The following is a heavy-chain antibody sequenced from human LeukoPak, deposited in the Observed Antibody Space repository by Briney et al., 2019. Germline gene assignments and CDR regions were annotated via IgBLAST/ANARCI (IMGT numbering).Heavy chain of an antibody. Sequence: PGGSLRLSCAASGFTFSNYAMSWVRQAPGKGLEWVSGISGSGDSTYYADSVKGRFTISGDNSKNTLYLQMNSLRAEDTAEYYCAKDGGGFYYYGMDVWGQGTTVTVSS. CDR2: ISGSGDST. J-gene: IGHJ6*02. V-gene: IGHV3-23*01. CDR1: GFTFSNYA. CDR3: AKDGGGFYYYGMDV.